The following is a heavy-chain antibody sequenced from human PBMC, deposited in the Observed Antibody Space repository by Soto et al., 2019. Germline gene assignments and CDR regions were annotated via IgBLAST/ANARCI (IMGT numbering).Heavy chain of an antibody. CDR3: AREYSSFDY. Sequence: QVQLQESGPGLVKPSETLSLTCTVSGGSISPYYWHWIRQPPGKGLEWIGYVHDSGAISYNPSLNSRLIISMDTSKSPFSLRLNSVTAADTAVYYCAREYSSFDYWGRGAPVTVSS. D-gene: IGHD4-4*01. CDR2: VHDSGAI. J-gene: IGHJ4*02. CDR1: GGSISPYY. V-gene: IGHV4-59*01.